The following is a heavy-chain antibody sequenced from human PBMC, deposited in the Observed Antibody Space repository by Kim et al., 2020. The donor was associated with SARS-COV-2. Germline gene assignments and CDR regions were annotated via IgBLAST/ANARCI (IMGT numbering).Heavy chain of an antibody. CDR3: ARTNSGSYYYGMDV. J-gene: IGHJ6*02. V-gene: IGHV3-74*01. D-gene: IGHD1-26*01. Sequence: AASVKGRFTISRDNAKNTLYLQMNSLRAEDTAVYYCARTNSGSYYYGMDVWGQGTTVTVSS.